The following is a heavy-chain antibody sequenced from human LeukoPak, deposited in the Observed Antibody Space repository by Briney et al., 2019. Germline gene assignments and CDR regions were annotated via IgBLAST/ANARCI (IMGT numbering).Heavy chain of an antibody. Sequence: TSETLSLTCTVSGGSISSGSYYWSWIRQPPGKGLEWIGYIYYSGSTNYNPSLKSRVTISVDTSKNQFSLKLSSVTAADTAVYYCARARGYSYGPDYWGQGTLVTVSS. CDR3: ARARGYSYGPDY. CDR1: GGSISSGSYY. CDR2: IYYSGST. J-gene: IGHJ4*02. V-gene: IGHV4-61*01. D-gene: IGHD5-18*01.